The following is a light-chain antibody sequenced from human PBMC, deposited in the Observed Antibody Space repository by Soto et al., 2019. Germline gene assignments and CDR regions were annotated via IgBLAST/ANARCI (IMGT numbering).Light chain of an antibody. CDR3: QHYDSYSLT. CDR1: QTISTW. CDR2: DAS. Sequence: DIQMTQSPSTLSASVGDRVTITCRASQTISTWLAWYQQKPGKAPNLLIHDASNLESGVPSRFSGSGSGTEFTLTISSLQPDDFATYYCQHYDSYSLTFGQGTKVEIK. J-gene: IGKJ1*01. V-gene: IGKV1-5*01.